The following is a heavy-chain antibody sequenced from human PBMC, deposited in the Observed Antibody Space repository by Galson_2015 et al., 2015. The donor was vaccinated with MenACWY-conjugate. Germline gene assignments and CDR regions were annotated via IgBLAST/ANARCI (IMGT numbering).Heavy chain of an antibody. CDR1: GFTFGNYW. CDR3: ARENTHNYAYAIDY. V-gene: IGHV3-7*03. Sequence: SLRLSCAASGFTFGNYWMTWVRQAPGKGLEWVANIKGDGSEIWYVDSVKGRFTISRDNARYSLYLQMNALRAEDTAVYYCARENTHNYAYAIDYWGQEILASVSS. D-gene: IGHD3-16*01. CDR2: IKGDGSEI. J-gene: IGHJ4*02.